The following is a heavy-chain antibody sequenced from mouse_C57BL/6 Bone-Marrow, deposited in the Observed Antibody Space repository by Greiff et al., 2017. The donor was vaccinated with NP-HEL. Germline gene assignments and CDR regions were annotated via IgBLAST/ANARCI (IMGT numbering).Heavy chain of an antibody. D-gene: IGHD2-4*01. CDR1: GYTFTEYT. Sequence: VKLMESGAELVKPGASVKLSCKASGYTFTEYTIHWVKQRSGQGLEWIGWFYPGSGSIKYNEKFKDKATLTADKSSSTVYMELSRVTSEDSAVYFCARHEGLRRDGACAYWGQGTLVTVSA. CDR2: FYPGSGSI. CDR3: ARHEGLRRDGACAY. J-gene: IGHJ3*01. V-gene: IGHV1-62-2*01.